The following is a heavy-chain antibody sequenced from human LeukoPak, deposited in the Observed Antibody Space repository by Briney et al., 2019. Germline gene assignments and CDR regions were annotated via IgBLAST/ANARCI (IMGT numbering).Heavy chain of an antibody. J-gene: IGHJ6*03. V-gene: IGHV4-34*01. Sequence: PSETLSLTCAVYGGSFSGYYWSWIRQPPGKGLEWIGEINHSGSTNYNPSLKSRVTISVDTSKNQFALKLSSVTAADTAVYYCARLFGGGAVAYYYYHYIDVWGKGTTVTVSS. CDR3: ARLFGGGAVAYYYYHYIDV. CDR1: GGSFSGYY. D-gene: IGHD6-19*01. CDR2: INHSGST.